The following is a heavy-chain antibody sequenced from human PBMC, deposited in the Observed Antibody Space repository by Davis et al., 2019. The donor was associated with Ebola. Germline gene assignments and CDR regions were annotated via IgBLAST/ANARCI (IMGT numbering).Heavy chain of an antibody. J-gene: IGHJ4*02. Sequence: GESLKISCAASGFTLSGYDMNWVRQAPGKGLQWVAVIWDDGSNNYYADSVKGRFTISRDNSKNTLYLQMNSLRAEDTAVYYCARLDEDDYLTGPDYWGQGTLVTVSS. CDR3: ARLDEDDYLTGPDY. V-gene: IGHV3-33*01. CDR1: GFTLSGYD. D-gene: IGHD3-9*01. CDR2: IWDDGSNN.